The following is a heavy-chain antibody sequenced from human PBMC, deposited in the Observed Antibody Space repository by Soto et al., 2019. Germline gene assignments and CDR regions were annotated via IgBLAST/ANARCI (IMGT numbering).Heavy chain of an antibody. CDR1: GGSISSYY. D-gene: IGHD5-12*01. Sequence: SETLSLTCTVSGGSISSYYWSWIRQPPGKGLEWIGYIYYSGSTNYNPSLKSRVTISVDTSKNQFSLKLSSVTAADTAVYYCARGGIVASQALDYWGQGTLVTV. CDR3: ARGGIVASQALDY. V-gene: IGHV4-59*01. J-gene: IGHJ4*02. CDR2: IYYSGST.